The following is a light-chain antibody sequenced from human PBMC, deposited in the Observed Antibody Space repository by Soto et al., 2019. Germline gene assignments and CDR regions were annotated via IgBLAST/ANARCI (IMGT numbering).Light chain of an antibody. Sequence: QSVLTQPPSASGTPGQRVTISCSGSSSNIGSNYVYWYQQLPGTAPKLLIYRNNQRPSGVPDRFSGSKSGTSASLASSGLRSEDEADYYCAAWDDSLSVHVVFGGGTKLTVL. J-gene: IGLJ2*01. CDR2: RNN. CDR3: AAWDDSLSVHVV. V-gene: IGLV1-47*01. CDR1: SSNIGSNY.